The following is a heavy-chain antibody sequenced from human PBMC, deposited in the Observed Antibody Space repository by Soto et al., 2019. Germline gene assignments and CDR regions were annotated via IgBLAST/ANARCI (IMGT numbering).Heavy chain of an antibody. D-gene: IGHD3-22*01. Sequence: TGESLKISCRTSGYRFTSYWIAWVRQMPGKGLEWMGIIFPSDPDTRYSPSFQGQVTISADRSTSTVFLQWASLKASDTAVYFCARKDKSGYFNWFDPWGQGTLVTVYS. V-gene: IGHV5-51*01. CDR3: ARKDKSGYFNWFDP. CDR1: GYRFTSYW. J-gene: IGHJ5*02. CDR2: IFPSDPDT.